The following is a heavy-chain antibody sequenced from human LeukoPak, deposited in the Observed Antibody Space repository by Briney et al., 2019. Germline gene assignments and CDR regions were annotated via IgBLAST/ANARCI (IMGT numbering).Heavy chain of an antibody. CDR2: IYYSGST. CDR1: GGTISSSSYY. J-gene: IGHJ4*02. Sequence: SETLSLTCTVSGGTISSSSYYWGWIRQPPGKGLEWIGSIYYSGSTYYNPSLKSRVTISVDTSKNQFSLKLSSVTAADTAVYYCARGPSGYHNTGGQGTLVTVSS. V-gene: IGHV4-39*07. D-gene: IGHD5-12*01. CDR3: ARGPSGYHNT.